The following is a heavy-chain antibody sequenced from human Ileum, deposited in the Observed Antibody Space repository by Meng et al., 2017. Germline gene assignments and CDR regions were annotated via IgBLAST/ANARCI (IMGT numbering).Heavy chain of an antibody. CDR2: INHSGST. J-gene: IGHJ4*02. V-gene: IGHV4-34*01. CDR1: GGSFSGYY. D-gene: IGHD3-22*01. CDR3: SRTSYYDNSGYYPG. Sequence: QVQLQRGGAGLLKPSETLSLTCAVYGGSFSGYYWSWIRQPPGKGLEWIGEINHSGSTNYNPSLKSRVTISVDTSKNQFSLKLSSVTAADTAVYYCSRTSYYDNSGYYPGWGQGTLVTVSS.